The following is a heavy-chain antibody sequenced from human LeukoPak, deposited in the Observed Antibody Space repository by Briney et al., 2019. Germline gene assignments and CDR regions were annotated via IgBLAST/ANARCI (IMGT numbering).Heavy chain of an antibody. J-gene: IGHJ6*03. CDR3: ARNFVCGGSCNSHYYYYYMDV. D-gene: IGHD2-15*01. CDR1: GYTFTSYD. V-gene: IGHV1-8*01. CDR2: MNPNSGNT. Sequence: GASVKVSCKASGYTFTSYDINWVRQATGQGLEWMGWMNPNSGNTGYAQKFQGRVTMTRNTSISTAYMELSSLRSEDTAVYYCARNFVCGGSCNSHYYYYYMDVWGQGTLVTVSS.